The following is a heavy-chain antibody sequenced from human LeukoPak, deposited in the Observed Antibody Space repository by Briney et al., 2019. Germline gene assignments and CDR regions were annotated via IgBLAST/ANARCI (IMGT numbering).Heavy chain of an antibody. CDR2: LYSDGGT. CDR1: GFTFSSYA. Sequence: GGSLRLSCAASGFTFSSYAMTWVRQAPGKGLEWVSVLYSDGGTYYADSVKGRFSISRDTSKNTVYLQMNSLRDDDTAVYYCATYYYGSGPEKWGQGTLVTVSS. CDR3: ATYYYGSGPEK. D-gene: IGHD3-10*01. J-gene: IGHJ4*02. V-gene: IGHV3-23*03.